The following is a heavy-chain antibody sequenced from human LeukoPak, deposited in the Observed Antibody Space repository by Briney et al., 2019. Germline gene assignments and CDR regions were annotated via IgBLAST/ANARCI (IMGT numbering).Heavy chain of an antibody. V-gene: IGHV4-31*03. CDR1: GGSITCSGYSY. D-gene: IGHD4-17*01. J-gene: IGHJ3*01. CDR2: TYYSGTS. CDR3: ARGDDDYGNLDV. Sequence: PSQTLSLTCTVSGGSITCSGYSYWTWIRQHPGKGLEWIGFTYYSGTSHYHTSLESRVTISVDTSKSQFSLRLNSVTAADTAVYFCARGDDDYGNLDVWGQGTMVTVSS.